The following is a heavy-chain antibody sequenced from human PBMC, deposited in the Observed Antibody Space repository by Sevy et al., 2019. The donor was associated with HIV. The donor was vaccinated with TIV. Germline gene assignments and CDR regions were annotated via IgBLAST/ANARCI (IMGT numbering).Heavy chain of an antibody. CDR3: AKGQTDYYDTSGPVDY. CDR1: GFTFSSYA. D-gene: IGHD3-22*01. CDR2: IPYDGSSK. Sequence: GGSLRLSCAASGFTFSSYAMHWVRQAPGKGLEWVAAIPYDGSSKYYADSVKGRLTISRDNSKNTLYLQMNSLRAEDTALHYCAKGQTDYYDTSGPVDYWGQGTLVTVSS. J-gene: IGHJ4*02. V-gene: IGHV3-30*18.